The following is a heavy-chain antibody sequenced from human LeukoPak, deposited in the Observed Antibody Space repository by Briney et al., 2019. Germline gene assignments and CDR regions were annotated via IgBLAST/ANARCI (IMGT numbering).Heavy chain of an antibody. D-gene: IGHD3-22*01. CDR1: GFTFSSYA. CDR3: AXXRSPHLGRIGMIVARDY. J-gene: IGHJ4*02. CDR2: IYYSGNT. Sequence: PGGSLRLSCAASGFTFSSYAMTWVRQPPGKGLEWIGRIYYSGNTHYNPSIKNRVTMSVDTSHNQFSLNLHSVTAADTAVYYCAXXRSPHLGRIGMIVARDYWGQGTLVTVSS. V-gene: IGHV4-59*04.